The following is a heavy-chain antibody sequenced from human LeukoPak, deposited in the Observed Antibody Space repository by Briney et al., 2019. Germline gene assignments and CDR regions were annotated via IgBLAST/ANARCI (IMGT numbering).Heavy chain of an antibody. CDR2: ISGSGGST. D-gene: IGHD6-13*01. Sequence: GGSLRLSCAASGFTFSSYAMSWVRQAPGKGLEWVSAISGSGGSTYYADSVKGRFTISRDNSKNTLYLQMNSLRAEDTAVYYCAKVLDPEYSSSWEAYYFDYWGRGTLVTVSS. CDR3: AKVLDPEYSSSWEAYYFDY. CDR1: GFTFSSYA. V-gene: IGHV3-23*01. J-gene: IGHJ4*02.